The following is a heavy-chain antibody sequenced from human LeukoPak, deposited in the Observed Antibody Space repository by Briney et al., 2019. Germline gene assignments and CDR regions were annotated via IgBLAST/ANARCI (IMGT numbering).Heavy chain of an antibody. J-gene: IGHJ6*03. Sequence: GGSLRLSCAASGFTFSSYSMSWVRQAPGKGLEWVSYISSSSSTIYYADSVKGRFTISRDNAKNSLYLQMNSLRAEDTAVYYCARDPRALYYYYYMDVWGKGTTVTVSS. CDR3: ARDPRALYYYYYMDV. CDR2: ISSSSSTI. V-gene: IGHV3-48*01. CDR1: GFTFSSYS.